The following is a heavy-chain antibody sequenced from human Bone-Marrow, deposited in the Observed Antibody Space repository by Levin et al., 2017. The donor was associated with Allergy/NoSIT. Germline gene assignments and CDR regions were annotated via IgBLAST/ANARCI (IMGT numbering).Heavy chain of an antibody. J-gene: IGHJ3*02. Sequence: GGSLRLSCAASGFTFSSYGMHWVRQAPGKGLEWVAVIWYDGSNKYYADSVKGRFTISRDNSKNTLYLQMNSLRAEDTAVYYCARAAETGYQYAFDIWGQGTMVTVSS. D-gene: IGHD3-9*01. CDR2: IWYDGSNK. CDR1: GFTFSSYG. CDR3: ARAAETGYQYAFDI. V-gene: IGHV3-33*01.